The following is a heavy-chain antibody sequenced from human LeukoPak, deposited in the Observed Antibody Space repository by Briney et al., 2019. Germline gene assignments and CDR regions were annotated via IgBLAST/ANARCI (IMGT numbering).Heavy chain of an antibody. CDR1: GFTFSSYW. CDR2: INEDGSQN. J-gene: IGHJ3*02. D-gene: IGHD6-25*01. CDR3: ARDTSPSIAAVGYDAFDI. V-gene: IGHV3-7*01. Sequence: LPGGSLRLSCAASGFTFSSYWMNWVRQAPGKGLEWVANINEDGSQNYYMDSVKGRFTISRDNAKNSLYLQMNSLRAEDTAVYYCARDTSPSIAAVGYDAFDIWGQGTMVTVSS.